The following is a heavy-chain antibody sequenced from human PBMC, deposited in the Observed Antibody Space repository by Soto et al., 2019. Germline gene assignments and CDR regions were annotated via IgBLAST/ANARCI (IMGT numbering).Heavy chain of an antibody. Sequence: SETLSLTCTVSGGSISSSSYYWGWIRQPPGKGLEWIGSIYYSGSTYYNPSLKSRVTISVDTSKNQFSLKLSSLTAADTAVYYCASGYDYVWGSYPQAMDYWGQGTLVTVSS. CDR3: ASGYDYVWGSYPQAMDY. J-gene: IGHJ4*02. D-gene: IGHD3-16*02. V-gene: IGHV4-39*01. CDR2: IYYSGST. CDR1: GGSISSSSYY.